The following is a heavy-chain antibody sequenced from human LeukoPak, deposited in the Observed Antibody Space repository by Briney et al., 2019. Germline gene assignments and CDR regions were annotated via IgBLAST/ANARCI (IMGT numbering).Heavy chain of an antibody. CDR3: ARGYDSSAYKLPIDS. CDR1: GYNFKGYY. J-gene: IGHJ4*02. CDR2: INPNSGGT. D-gene: IGHD3-22*01. V-gene: IGHV1-2*02. Sequence: ASVQVSCKASGYNFKGYYIYWVRQAPGQGLEWMGWINPNSGGTNYAQKFQGRVTFTRDTSTSTAYMELSRLRSDDTAVYFCARGYDSSAYKLPIDSWGQGTLVTVSS.